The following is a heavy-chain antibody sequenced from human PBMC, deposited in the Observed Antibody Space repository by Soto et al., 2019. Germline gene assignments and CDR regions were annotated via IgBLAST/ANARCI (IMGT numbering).Heavy chain of an antibody. CDR2: INHSGST. V-gene: IGHV4-34*01. Sequence: QVQLQQWGAGLLKPSETLSLTCAVYGGSFSGYYWSWIRQPPGKGLEWIGEINHSGSTNYNPSLKRRVTISVDTSKNQFSLKLSSVTAADTAVYYCARGDSSGYSYGYSLDYWGQGTLVTVSS. CDR3: ARGDSSGYSYGYSLDY. J-gene: IGHJ4*02. D-gene: IGHD5-18*01. CDR1: GGSFSGYY.